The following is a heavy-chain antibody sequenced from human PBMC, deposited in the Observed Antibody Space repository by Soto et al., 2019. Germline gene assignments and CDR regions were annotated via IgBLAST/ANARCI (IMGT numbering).Heavy chain of an antibody. CDR3: ARARGVGATSAFDI. CDR1: GFTFSSYG. V-gene: IGHV3-33*01. J-gene: IGHJ3*02. CDR2: IWYDGSNK. Sequence: GGSLRLSCAASGFTFSSYGMHWVRQAPGKGLEWVDVIWYDGSNKYYADSVKARFTISRDNSKNTLYLQMDSLGAEAADYYYCARARGVGATSAFDIWGQGTMVTVSS. D-gene: IGHD1-26*01.